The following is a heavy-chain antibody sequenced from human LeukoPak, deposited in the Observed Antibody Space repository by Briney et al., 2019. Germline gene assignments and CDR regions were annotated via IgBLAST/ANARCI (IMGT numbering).Heavy chain of an antibody. CDR3: ARAPTNYYGSSYYYYMDV. CDR2: INHSGST. CDR1: GGSFSGYY. V-gene: IGHV4-34*01. J-gene: IGHJ6*03. D-gene: IGHD3-10*01. Sequence: SETLSLTCAVYGGSFSGYYWSWIRQPPGKGLEWIGEINHSGSTNYNPSLKSRVTISVDTSKNQFSLKLSSVTAADTAVYYCARAPTNYYGSSYYYYMDVWGKGTTVTISS.